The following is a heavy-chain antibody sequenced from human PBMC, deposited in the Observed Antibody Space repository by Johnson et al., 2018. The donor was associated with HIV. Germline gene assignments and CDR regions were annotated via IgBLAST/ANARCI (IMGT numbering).Heavy chain of an antibody. V-gene: IGHV3-30*18. CDR2: ISYDGSNK. D-gene: IGHD3-3*01. Sequence: QVRLVESGGGVVQPGRSLRLSCAASGFTFSSYGMHWVRQAPGKGLEWVAVISYDGSNKYYADSVKGRFNISRDNSKNKLYLQMNSLRAEDTAVYYCAKVRGDFWSGYYGGLNDAFDIWGQGTMVTVSS. CDR1: GFTFSSYG. J-gene: IGHJ3*02. CDR3: AKVRGDFWSGYYGGLNDAFDI.